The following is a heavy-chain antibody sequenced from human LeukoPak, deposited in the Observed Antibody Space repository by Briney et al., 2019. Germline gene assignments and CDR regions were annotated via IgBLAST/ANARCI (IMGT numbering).Heavy chain of an antibody. J-gene: IGHJ4*02. CDR2: ISKSNSYI. CDR3: ARGGYCNSTSCYVID. CDR1: GFTFRSYS. D-gene: IGHD2-2*01. V-gene: IGHV3-21*01. Sequence: PGGSLRLSCAASGFTFRSYSMSWVRQAPGKGLEWVSSISKSNSYIYYADSVKGRFTISRDNAENSLSLQMNSLRAEDTAVYYCARGGYCNSTSCYVIDWGQGTPVTVSS.